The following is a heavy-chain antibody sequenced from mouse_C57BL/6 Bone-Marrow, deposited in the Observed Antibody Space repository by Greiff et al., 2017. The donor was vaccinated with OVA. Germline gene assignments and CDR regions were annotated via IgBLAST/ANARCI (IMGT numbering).Heavy chain of an antibody. CDR1: GFTFSDYY. D-gene: IGHD3-3*01. CDR2: INYDGSST. CDR3: ERGGCDWYFDV. Sequence: DVKLVESEGGLVQPGSSMKLSCTASGFTFSDYYMAWVRQVPEKGLEWVANINYDGSSTYYLASLKSRFIISRDNAKNILYLQMSSLKSDDTATYYCERGGCDWYFDVWGTGTTVTVSS. J-gene: IGHJ1*03. V-gene: IGHV5-16*01.